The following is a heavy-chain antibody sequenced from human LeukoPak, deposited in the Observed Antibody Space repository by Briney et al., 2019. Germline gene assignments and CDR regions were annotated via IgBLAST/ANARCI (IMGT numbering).Heavy chain of an antibody. V-gene: IGHV3-74*01. Sequence: GGSLRLSCAASGFTFSTYAMSWVRQAPGKGLVWVSRANGDASSTNYADSVKGRFTISRDNTKNTLYLQMNSLRAEDTAVYFCAGATVTTDALDIWGQGTLVTVSS. J-gene: IGHJ3*02. CDR2: ANGDASST. D-gene: IGHD4-17*01. CDR1: GFTFSTYA. CDR3: AGATVTTDALDI.